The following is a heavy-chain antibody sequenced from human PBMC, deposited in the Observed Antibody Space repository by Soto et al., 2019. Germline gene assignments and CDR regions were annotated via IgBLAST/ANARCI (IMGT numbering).Heavy chain of an antibody. V-gene: IGHV3-48*02. CDR2: ISSSSSTI. J-gene: IGHJ4*02. CDR1: GFTFSSYS. CDR3: ARASSGWRNYYFDY. D-gene: IGHD6-19*01. Sequence: GGSLRLSCAASGFTFSSYSMNWVRQAPGKGLEWVSYISSSSSTIYYADSVKGRFTISRDNAKNSLYLQMNSLRDEDTAVYYCARASSGWRNYYFDYWGQGTLVTVSS.